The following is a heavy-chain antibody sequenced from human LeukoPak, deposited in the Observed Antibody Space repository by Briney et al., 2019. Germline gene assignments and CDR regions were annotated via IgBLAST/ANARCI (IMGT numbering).Heavy chain of an antibody. J-gene: IGHJ4*02. CDR2: ISAYNGNT. D-gene: IGHD3-22*01. V-gene: IGHV1-18*01. Sequence: ASVKVSCKASGYTFSNYGMSWVRQAPGQGLEWMGWISAYNGNTNYAQKLQGRVTMTTVTSTSTAYLELSSLRSDDTAVYYCARDRSYYDSSGYWVFDYWGQGTLVTVSS. CDR3: ARDRSYYDSSGYWVFDY. CDR1: GYTFSNYG.